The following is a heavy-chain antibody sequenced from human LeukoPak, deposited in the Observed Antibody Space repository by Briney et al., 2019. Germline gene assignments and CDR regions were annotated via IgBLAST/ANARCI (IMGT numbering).Heavy chain of an antibody. J-gene: IGHJ2*01. CDR2: INHSGST. Sequence: SETLSLTCAVYGGSFSGYYWSWIRRPPGKGLEWIGEINHSGSTNYNPSLKGRVTISVDTSKNQFSLKLSSVTAADTAVYYCASRRVVPAASNFDLWGRGTLVTVSS. V-gene: IGHV4-34*01. CDR3: ASRRVVPAASNFDL. D-gene: IGHD2-2*01. CDR1: GGSFSGYY.